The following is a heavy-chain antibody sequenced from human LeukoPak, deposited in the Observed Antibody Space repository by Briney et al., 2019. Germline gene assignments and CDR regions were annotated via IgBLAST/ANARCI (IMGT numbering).Heavy chain of an antibody. CDR3: ARDKRSSSWGGQNLIDY. D-gene: IGHD6-13*01. J-gene: IGHJ4*02. CDR2: ISAYNGNT. Sequence: ASVKVSCKASGYTFTSYGISWVRQAPGQGLEWMGWISAYNGNTNYAQKLQGRVTMTTDTSTSTAYMELRSLRSDGTAVYYCARDKRSSSWGGQNLIDYWGQGTLVTVSS. V-gene: IGHV1-18*01. CDR1: GYTFTSYG.